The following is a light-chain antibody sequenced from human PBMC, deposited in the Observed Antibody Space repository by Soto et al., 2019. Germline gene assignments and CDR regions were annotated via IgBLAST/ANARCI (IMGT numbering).Light chain of an antibody. J-gene: IGKJ5*01. Sequence: EIVLTQSPGTLSLSLGERATLSCRASQSVSSSYLAWYQQKPGQAPRLLIYAASSRATGIPDRFSGSGSGTDFTLTISRLEPEDFAVYYCQQSGSSPITFGQGTRLEIK. CDR1: QSVSSSY. V-gene: IGKV3-20*01. CDR3: QQSGSSPIT. CDR2: AAS.